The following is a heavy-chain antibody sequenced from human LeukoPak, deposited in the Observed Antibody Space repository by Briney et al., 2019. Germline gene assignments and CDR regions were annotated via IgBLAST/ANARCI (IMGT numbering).Heavy chain of an antibody. CDR1: GYTFTSYA. Sequence: ASVKVSCKTCGYTFTSYALHWVGQAPGQRVEWMRWINAGNGNTKYSQKFQGRVTITRYTSASTADVELSSLRSEDTPVYYCAQLGSYVFWSGSGVNAFDICGQRTMVTVSS. CDR2: INAGNGNT. CDR3: AQLGSYVFWSGSGVNAFDI. J-gene: IGHJ3*02. D-gene: IGHD3-3*01. V-gene: IGHV1-3*01.